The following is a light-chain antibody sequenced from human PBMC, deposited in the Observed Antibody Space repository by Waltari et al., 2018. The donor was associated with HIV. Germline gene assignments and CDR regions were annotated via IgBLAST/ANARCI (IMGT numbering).Light chain of an antibody. V-gene: IGLV2-23*02. CDR3: SSYAGARGGV. CDR2: DVN. Sequence: QSALTQPASVSESPGQSITISCSGTSSDIGSYNLVSWYQQTPGKAPKLIIYDVNKPPSGVCNRFSGCKSGNMASLTISGLQAEDEADYYYSSYAGARGGVFGGGTKRTVL. J-gene: IGLJ2*01. CDR1: SSDIGSYNL.